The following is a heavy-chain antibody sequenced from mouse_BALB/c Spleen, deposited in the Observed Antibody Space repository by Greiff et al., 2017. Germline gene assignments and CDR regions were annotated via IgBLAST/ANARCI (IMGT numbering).Heavy chain of an antibody. CDR2: IDPANGNT. D-gene: IGHD3-3*01. Sequence: VHVKQSGAELVKPGASVKLSCTASGFNIKDTYMHWVKQRPEQGLEWIGRIDPANGNTKYDPKFPGKATITADTSANTAYLQLSSLTSEDTAVYYCARRGDETGFAYWGQGTLVTVSA. CDR3: ARRGDETGFAY. J-gene: IGHJ3*01. V-gene: IGHV14-3*02. CDR1: GFNIKDTY.